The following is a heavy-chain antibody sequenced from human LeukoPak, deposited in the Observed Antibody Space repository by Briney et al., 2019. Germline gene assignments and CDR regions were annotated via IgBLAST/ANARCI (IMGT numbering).Heavy chain of an antibody. V-gene: IGHV3-21*01. Sequence: GGSLRLSCAASGFTFSSYSMNWVRQAPGKGLEWVSSISSSSSYIYYADSVKGRFTVSRDNAKNSLYLQMNSLRAEDTAVYYCASEVSAMVEGDYWGQGTLVTVSS. CDR1: GFTFSSYS. CDR2: ISSSSSYI. J-gene: IGHJ4*02. CDR3: ASEVSAMVEGDY. D-gene: IGHD5-18*01.